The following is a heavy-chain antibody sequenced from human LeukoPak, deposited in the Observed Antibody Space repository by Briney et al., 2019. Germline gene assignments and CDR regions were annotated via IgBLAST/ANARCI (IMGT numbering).Heavy chain of an antibody. V-gene: IGHV3-23*01. CDR3: AKMKGHPLPKYYMDV. CDR1: RFTLSGFA. J-gene: IGHJ6*01. CDR2: ISGSVENT. D-gene: IGHD1-26*01. Sequence: GGSLRLSRAASRFTLSGFAMSWVRRTPRAGLEWASGISGSVENTHYAHSAKGRFTISKDNSKNTLYLEMNTLRAEDTPLYYVAKMKGHPLPKYYMDVWGQGTTVTVSS.